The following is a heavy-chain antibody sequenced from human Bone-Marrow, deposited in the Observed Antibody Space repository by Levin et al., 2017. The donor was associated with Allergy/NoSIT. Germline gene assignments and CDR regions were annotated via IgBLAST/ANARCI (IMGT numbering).Heavy chain of an antibody. CDR1: GFTFSSYA. Sequence: GGSLRLSCAASGFTFSSYAMSWVRQAPGKGLEWVSAISGSGGSTYYADSVKGRFTISRDNSKNTLYLQMNSLRAEDTAVYYCAKDPMDYGSGSDAFHDYWGQGTLVTVSS. CDR2: ISGSGGST. D-gene: IGHD3-10*01. CDR3: AKDPMDYGSGSDAFHDY. J-gene: IGHJ4*02. V-gene: IGHV3-23*01.